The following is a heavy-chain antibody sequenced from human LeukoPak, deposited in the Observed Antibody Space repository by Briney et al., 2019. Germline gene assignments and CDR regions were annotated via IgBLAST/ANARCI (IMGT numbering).Heavy chain of an antibody. Sequence: PPETLSLTCTVSGGSIGKTSYYWGWIRQPPGKGLEWIGNIYYSGTTYYNPSLKSRATISVDTSKNQFSLTLNSVTAADTAVYFCARFKQLGRSFDSWGLGSLVTVSS. CDR3: ARFKQLGRSFDS. J-gene: IGHJ4*02. CDR2: IYYSGTT. V-gene: IGHV4-39*07. CDR1: GGSIGKTSYY. D-gene: IGHD1-1*01.